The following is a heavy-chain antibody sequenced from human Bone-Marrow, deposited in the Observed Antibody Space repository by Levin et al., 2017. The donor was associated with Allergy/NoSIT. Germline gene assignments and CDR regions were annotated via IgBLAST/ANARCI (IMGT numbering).Heavy chain of an antibody. J-gene: IGHJ6*02. CDR2: IDTAGDT. Sequence: GGSLRLSCVAFEFTFSNYDMHWVRQATGKGLEWVSAIDTAGDTFYPGSVRGRFTISRENGKNSLYLQMDSLRVGDTAVYYCARGLNGMDVWGQGTTVTVSS. V-gene: IGHV3-13*01. D-gene: IGHD3-16*01. CDR3: ARGLNGMDV. CDR1: EFTFSNYD.